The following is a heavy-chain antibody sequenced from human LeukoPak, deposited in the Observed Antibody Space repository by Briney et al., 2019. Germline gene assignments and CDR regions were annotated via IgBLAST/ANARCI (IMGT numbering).Heavy chain of an antibody. CDR2: IFDSGST. J-gene: IGHJ4*02. CDR1: GGSIISYY. V-gene: IGHV4-59*01. Sequence: SETLSLTCTVSGGSIISYYWSWIRQPPGKGREWIGYIFDSGSTNYNPNTNYHPSLQSRVTVSLDTSKNHFSLKLSSVTAADTAVYFCARGGVTTIAQYDYWGQGILVTVSS. CDR3: ARGGVTTIAQYDY. D-gene: IGHD5-12*01.